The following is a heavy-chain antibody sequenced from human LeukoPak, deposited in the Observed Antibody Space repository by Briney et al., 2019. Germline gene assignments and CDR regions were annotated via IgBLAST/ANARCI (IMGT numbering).Heavy chain of an antibody. Sequence: SETLSLTCAVSGYSISSGYYWGWIRQPPGKGLDWIGSIYHSGNTYYNPSLKSRVTISVDTSKNQFSLKLSSVTAADTAVYYCARVLGYCSGGSCYDGNWFDPWGQGTLVTVSS. CDR2: IYHSGNT. J-gene: IGHJ5*02. CDR1: GYSISSGYY. D-gene: IGHD2-15*01. V-gene: IGHV4-38-2*01. CDR3: ARVLGYCSGGSCYDGNWFDP.